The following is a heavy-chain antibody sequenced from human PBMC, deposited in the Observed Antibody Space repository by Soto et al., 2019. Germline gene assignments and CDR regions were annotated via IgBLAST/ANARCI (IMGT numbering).Heavy chain of an antibody. CDR3: ARKKGYSYGPHYFDY. Sequence: QVQLQESGPGLVKPSQTLSLTCTVSGGSVSSGGYYWSWIRQHPGKGLEWIGYIYYSGNTFYNPSLKSRVTISVDPSKNQVSLKLSSVTAADTAVYYCARKKGYSYGPHYFDYWGQGTRVTVSS. CDR2: IYYSGNT. CDR1: GGSVSSGGYY. V-gene: IGHV4-31*03. D-gene: IGHD5-18*01. J-gene: IGHJ4*02.